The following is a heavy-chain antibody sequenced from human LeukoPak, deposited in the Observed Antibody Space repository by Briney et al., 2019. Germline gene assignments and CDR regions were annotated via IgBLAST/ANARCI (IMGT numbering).Heavy chain of an antibody. CDR3: ARGHCSGGSCPRVSRPYDY. Sequence: ASVKVSCKASGYTFTSYDFNWVRQATGQGLEWMGWMNPNSGNTGYAQKFQGRVTMTRNTSISTAYMEPSSLRSEDTAVYYCARGHCSGGSCPRVSRPYDYWGQGTLVTVSS. D-gene: IGHD2-15*01. CDR2: MNPNSGNT. V-gene: IGHV1-8*01. J-gene: IGHJ4*02. CDR1: GYTFTSYD.